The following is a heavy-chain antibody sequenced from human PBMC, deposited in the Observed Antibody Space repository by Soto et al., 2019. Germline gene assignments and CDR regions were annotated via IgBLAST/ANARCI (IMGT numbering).Heavy chain of an antibody. CDR1: GFTFSSYS. J-gene: IGHJ6*02. D-gene: IGHD6-13*01. Sequence: GGSLRLSCAASGFTFSSYSMNWVRQAPGKGLEWVSYISSSSSTIYYADSVKGRFTISRDNAKNSLYLQMNSLRDEDTAVYYCASVSGSNYYYYYGMDVWGQGTTVTV. CDR3: ASVSGSNYYYYYGMDV. V-gene: IGHV3-48*02. CDR2: ISSSSSTI.